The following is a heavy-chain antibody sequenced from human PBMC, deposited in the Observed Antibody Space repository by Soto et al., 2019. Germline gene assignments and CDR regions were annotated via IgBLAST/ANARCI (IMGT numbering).Heavy chain of an antibody. D-gene: IGHD6-6*01. Sequence: QVQLQQWGAGLMKPSETLSLTCAVYGGSFSGYYWSWIRQPPGKGLEWIGEINHSGSTNYNPSLKSRVTISVDTSKNQFSLKLSSVTAADTAVYDCARGTTSSSTTDYWGQGTLVTVSS. CDR3: ARGTTSSSTTDY. V-gene: IGHV4-34*02. CDR2: INHSGST. J-gene: IGHJ4*02. CDR1: GGSFSGYY.